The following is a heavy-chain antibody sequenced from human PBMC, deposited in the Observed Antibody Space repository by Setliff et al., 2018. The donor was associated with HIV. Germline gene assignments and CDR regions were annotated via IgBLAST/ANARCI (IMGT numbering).Heavy chain of an antibody. J-gene: IGHJ5*02. CDR3: VRVVTIFSTGPHFDP. CDR1: GFTFSNNW. CDR2: ISPDGSST. V-gene: IGHV3-74*03. D-gene: IGHD3-3*01. Sequence: GGSLRLSCAASGFTFSNNWVHWVRQTAEKGLVWVSRISPDGSSTMYADSVKGRFTISRDNAKNTVYLQMNSLRAEDTAVYYCVRVVTIFSTGPHFDPWGQGTLVTVSS.